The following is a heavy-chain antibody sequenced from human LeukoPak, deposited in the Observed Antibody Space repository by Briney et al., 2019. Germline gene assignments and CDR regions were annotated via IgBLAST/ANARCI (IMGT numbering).Heavy chain of an antibody. J-gene: IGHJ3*02. CDR3: AKVIVGASYDAFDI. CDR1: GFTFSSYG. CDR2: ISHDGSNI. Sequence: GSLRLSCAASGFTFSSYGMHWVRQAPGKGLEWVAVISHDGSNIYYGDSVKGRFSISRDNSKNTLYLQMNSLRVEDTAVYYCAKVIVGASYDAFDIWGQGTMVTVSS. V-gene: IGHV3-30*18. D-gene: IGHD1-26*01.